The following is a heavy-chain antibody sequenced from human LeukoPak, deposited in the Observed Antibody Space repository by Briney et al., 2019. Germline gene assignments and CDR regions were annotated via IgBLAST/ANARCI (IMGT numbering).Heavy chain of an antibody. Sequence: GASVKGSCKASGYTFTSYDINWVRQATGQGLEWMGWMNPNSGNTGYAQKFQGRVTITRNTSISTAYMELSSLRSEDTAVYYCARVTGDLDFWSGYFFDYWGQGTLVTVSS. V-gene: IGHV1-8*03. D-gene: IGHD3-3*01. J-gene: IGHJ4*02. CDR1: GYTFTSYD. CDR2: MNPNSGNT. CDR3: ARVTGDLDFWSGYFFDY.